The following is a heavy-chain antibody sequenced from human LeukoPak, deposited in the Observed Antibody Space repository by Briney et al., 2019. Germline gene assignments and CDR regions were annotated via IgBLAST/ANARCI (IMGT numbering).Heavy chain of an antibody. CDR3: AKEFKRKDIVVVPAAMPVDY. CDR1: GFTFSSYG. D-gene: IGHD2-2*01. Sequence: GGSLRLSCAASGFTFSSYGMHWVRQAPGKGLEWVSSISSSSSYIYYADSVKGRFTISRDNAKNSLYLQMNSLRAEDTAVYYCAKEFKRKDIVVVPAAMPVDYWGQGTLVTVSS. CDR2: ISSSSSYI. J-gene: IGHJ4*02. V-gene: IGHV3-21*04.